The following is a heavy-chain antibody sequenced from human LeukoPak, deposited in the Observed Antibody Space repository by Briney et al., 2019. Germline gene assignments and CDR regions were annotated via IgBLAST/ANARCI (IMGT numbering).Heavy chain of an antibody. J-gene: IGHJ3*02. D-gene: IGHD2-21*02. Sequence: GASVKVSCKVSGYTLTDLSMHWVRQAPGEGLEWMGGFDPEDGETIYAQKFQGRVTMTEDTSTDTAYMELSSLRSEDTAVYYCATDDNGVVVTEAFDIWGQGTMVTVSS. CDR3: ATDDNGVVVTEAFDI. CDR1: GYTLTDLS. V-gene: IGHV1-24*01. CDR2: FDPEDGET.